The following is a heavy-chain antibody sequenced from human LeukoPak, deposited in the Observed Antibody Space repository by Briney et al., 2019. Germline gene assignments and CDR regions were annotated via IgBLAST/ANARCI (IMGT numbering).Heavy chain of an antibody. CDR3: ARDLGYSGYVMSY. CDR2: IGSGSQNI. V-gene: IGHV3-48*01. J-gene: IGHJ4*02. D-gene: IGHD5-12*01. Sequence: GGSLRLSCIASGFTFSSYGMNWVRQAPGKGLEWASYIGSGSQNIYYADSVKGRFSVFRDNAKKTLFLQMNSLRAEDTAVYYCARDLGYSGYVMSYGGQGTLVTVSS. CDR1: GFTFSSYG.